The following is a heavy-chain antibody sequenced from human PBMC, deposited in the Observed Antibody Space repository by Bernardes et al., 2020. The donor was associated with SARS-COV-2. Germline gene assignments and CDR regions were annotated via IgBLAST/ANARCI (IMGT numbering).Heavy chain of an antibody. CDR3: AKTPNDYGDLDWYFDL. J-gene: IGHJ2*01. V-gene: IGHV3-23*01. CDR1: GFTFSSYA. D-gene: IGHD4-17*01. Sequence: GSLRLSCAASGFTFSSYAMSWVRQAPGKGLEWVSAISGSGGSTYYADSVKGRFTISRDNSKNTLYLQMNSLRAEDTAVYYCAKTPNDYGDLDWYFDLWGRGTLVTVSS. CDR2: ISGSGGST.